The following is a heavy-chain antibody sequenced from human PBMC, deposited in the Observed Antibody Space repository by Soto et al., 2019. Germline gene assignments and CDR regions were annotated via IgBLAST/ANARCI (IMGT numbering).Heavy chain of an antibody. CDR1: GFTFNRAW. CDR3: ATAYYYGSGSSP. V-gene: IGHV3-15*01. J-gene: IGHJ5*02. D-gene: IGHD3-10*01. CDR2: IKSETDGGTT. Sequence: GGSLRLSCAASGFTFNRAWMSWVRQAPGKGPEWVGRIKSETDGGTTDYPAPVKGRFTISRDDSKNMLFLQMNSLRTEDTAVYYCATAYYYGSGSSPWGQGALVTVSS.